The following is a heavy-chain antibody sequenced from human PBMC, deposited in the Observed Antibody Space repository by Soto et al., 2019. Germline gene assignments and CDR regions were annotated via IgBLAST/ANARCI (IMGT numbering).Heavy chain of an antibody. J-gene: IGHJ4*02. V-gene: IGHV6-1*01. Sequence: QSQTLSLTCAISGDSVSSNSAAWNWIRQSPSRGLEWLGRTYYRSKWYNDYAVSVKSRITINPDTSKNQFSLQLNSVTPGATAVYSWGRDGGGGVYYWGQGTLVTVSS. CDR2: TYYRSKWYN. CDR1: GDSVSSNSAA. D-gene: IGHD3-16*01. CDR3: GRDGGGGVYY.